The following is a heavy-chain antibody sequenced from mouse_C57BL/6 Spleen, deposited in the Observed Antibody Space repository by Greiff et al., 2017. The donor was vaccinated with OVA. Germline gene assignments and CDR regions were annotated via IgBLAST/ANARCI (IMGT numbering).Heavy chain of an antibody. CDR2: ISSGSSTI. V-gene: IGHV5-17*01. CDR1: GFTFSDYG. Sequence: DVKLVESGGGLVKPGGSLKLSCAASGFTFSDYGMHWVRQAPEKGLEWVAYISSGSSTIYYADTVKGRFTISRDNAKNTLFLQMTSLRSEDTAMYYCAISNWEEDYFDYWGQGTTLTVSS. D-gene: IGHD4-1*01. J-gene: IGHJ2*01. CDR3: AISNWEEDYFDY.